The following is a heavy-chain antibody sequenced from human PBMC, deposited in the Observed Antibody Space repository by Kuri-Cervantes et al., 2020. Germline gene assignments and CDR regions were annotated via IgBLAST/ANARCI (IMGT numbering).Heavy chain of an antibody. V-gene: IGHV4-31*03. J-gene: IGHJ4*02. CDR3: ASNPAAAGTHLDH. Sequence: SETLSLTCTVSGGSISSGGYYWSWVRQHPGKGLEFIGYIYYSGSTYYNPSLKSRVTVSVDTSKNQFSLKLSSVTAADTAVYYCASNPAAAGTHLDHWGQGTLVTVSS. CDR2: IYYSGST. CDR1: GGSISSGGYY. D-gene: IGHD6-13*01.